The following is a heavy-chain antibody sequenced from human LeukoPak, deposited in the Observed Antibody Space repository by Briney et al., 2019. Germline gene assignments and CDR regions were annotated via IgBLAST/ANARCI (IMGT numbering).Heavy chain of an antibody. Sequence: ASVKVSCKASGYTFTSYGISWVRQAPGQGLEWMGWISAYNGNTNYAQKLQGRVTMTTDTSTSTAYMELRSLRSDDTAVYYCARESRPYCSSTSCTDAFDIWGQGTMVTVSS. CDR3: ARESRPYCSSTSCTDAFDI. V-gene: IGHV1-18*01. CDR1: GYTFTSYG. CDR2: ISAYNGNT. J-gene: IGHJ3*02. D-gene: IGHD2-2*01.